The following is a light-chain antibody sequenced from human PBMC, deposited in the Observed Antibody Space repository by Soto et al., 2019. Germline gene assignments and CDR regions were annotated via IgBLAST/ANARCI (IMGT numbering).Light chain of an antibody. CDR2: DVS. CDR3: CSYTTSNTRQIV. Sequence: QSALTQPASVSGSPGQSITISCTGTSSDVGGYNYFSWYQQHPGKAPKFMIYDVSNRPSGVSNRFSGSKSCNTASLTISGLQAEDEADYYCCSYTTSNTRQIVFGTGTKLTVL. J-gene: IGLJ1*01. V-gene: IGLV2-14*01. CDR1: SSDVGGYNY.